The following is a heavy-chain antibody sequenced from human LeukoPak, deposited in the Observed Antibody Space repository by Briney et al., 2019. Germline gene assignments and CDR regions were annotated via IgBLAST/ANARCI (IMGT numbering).Heavy chain of an antibody. V-gene: IGHV4-39*01. CDR2: IYYSGST. D-gene: IGHD2/OR15-2a*01. Sequence: SETLSLTCAVSGGFISSYYWGWIRQPPGKGLEWIGSIYYSGSTYYNPSLKSRVTISVDTSKNQFSLKLSSVTAADTAGYYCARHRRLSVLHYYYYYMDVWGKGPTVTISS. J-gene: IGHJ6*03. CDR3: ARHRRLSVLHYYYYYMDV. CDR1: GGFISSYY.